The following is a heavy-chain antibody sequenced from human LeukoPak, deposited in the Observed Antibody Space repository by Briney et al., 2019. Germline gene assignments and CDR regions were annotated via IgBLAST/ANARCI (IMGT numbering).Heavy chain of an antibody. J-gene: IGHJ4*02. Sequence: GGSLRLSCAASGFTFDSYAIHWVRQAPGKGLEWVAVISYDGSNKYYADSVKGRFTISRDNSKNTLYLQMNSLRAEDTAVYYCAKDLRGYCSSTSCYGGPVPVDYWGQGTLVTVSS. CDR2: ISYDGSNK. CDR3: AKDLRGYCSSTSCYGGPVPVDY. D-gene: IGHD2-2*01. V-gene: IGHV3-30*18. CDR1: GFTFDSYA.